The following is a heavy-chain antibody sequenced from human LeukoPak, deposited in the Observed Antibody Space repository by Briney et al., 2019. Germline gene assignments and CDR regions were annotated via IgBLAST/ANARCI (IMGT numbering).Heavy chain of an antibody. CDR1: GGSISSGSYY. CDR2: IYTSGST. V-gene: IGHV4-61*02. J-gene: IGHJ4*02. D-gene: IGHD3-9*01. Sequence: SETLSLTCTVSGGSISSGSYYWSWIRQPAGKGLEWIGRIYTSGSTNYNPSLKSRVTISVDTSKNQFSLKLSSVTAADTAVYYCATEALYYDILTGIFDYWGQGTLVTVSS. CDR3: ATEALYYDILTGIFDY.